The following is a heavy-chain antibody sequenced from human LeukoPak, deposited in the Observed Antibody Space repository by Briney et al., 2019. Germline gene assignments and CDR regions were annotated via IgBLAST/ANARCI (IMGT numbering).Heavy chain of an antibody. CDR3: TRKRLRSKNWFDP. J-gene: IGHJ5*02. Sequence: GGSLRLSCAASEFTFSSYWMSWVRQAPGKGLEWVGFIRSKAYGGTTEYAASVKGRFTISRDDSKSIAYLQMNSLKTEDTAVYYCTRKRLRSKNWFDPWGQGTLVTVSS. V-gene: IGHV3-49*04. CDR1: EFTFSSYW. D-gene: IGHD4-17*01. CDR2: IRSKAYGGTT.